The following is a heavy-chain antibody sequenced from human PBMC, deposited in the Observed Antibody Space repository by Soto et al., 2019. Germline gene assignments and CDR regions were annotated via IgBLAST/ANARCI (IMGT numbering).Heavy chain of an antibody. Sequence: GGSLRLSCAASGFTFSSYGMHWVRQAPGKGLEWVAVISYDGSNKYYADSVKGRFTISRDNSKNTLYLQMNSLRAEDTAVYYCAKAGGYLAARPTQLDYWGQGTLVTVSS. CDR2: ISYDGSNK. CDR1: GFTFSSYG. D-gene: IGHD6-6*01. CDR3: AKAGGYLAARPTQLDY. V-gene: IGHV3-30*18. J-gene: IGHJ4*02.